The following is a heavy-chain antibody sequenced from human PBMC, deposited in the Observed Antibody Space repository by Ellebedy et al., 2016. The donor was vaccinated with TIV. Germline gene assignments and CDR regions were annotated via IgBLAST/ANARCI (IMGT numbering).Heavy chain of an antibody. Sequence: GESLKISXAASGFTFSSYAMSWVRQAPGKGLEWVSAISGSGGSTFYADSVKGRFTISRDNSKNTLYLQMNSLRAEDTAVYYCAKCAEQSFNPGDYWGQGTLVTVSS. CDR2: ISGSGGST. D-gene: IGHD6-19*01. V-gene: IGHV3-23*01. CDR1: GFTFSSYA. CDR3: AKCAEQSFNPGDY. J-gene: IGHJ4*02.